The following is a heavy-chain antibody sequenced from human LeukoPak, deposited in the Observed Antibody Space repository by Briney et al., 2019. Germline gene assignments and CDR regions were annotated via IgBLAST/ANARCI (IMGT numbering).Heavy chain of an antibody. Sequence: GGSLRLSCAASGFTFSSYAMSWVRQAPGKGLEWVSAIVGGGDTYYADPVKGRFTISRDNSKNTLFLQMNSLTVADTAVYYCANAGHYWGQGTLVTVSS. CDR3: ANAGHY. CDR1: GFTFSSYA. J-gene: IGHJ4*02. V-gene: IGHV3-23*01. CDR2: IVGGGDT.